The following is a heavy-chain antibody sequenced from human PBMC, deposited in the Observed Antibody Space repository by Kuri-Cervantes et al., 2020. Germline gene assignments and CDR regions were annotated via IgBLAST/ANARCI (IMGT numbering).Heavy chain of an antibody. CDR2: ISYDGSNK. D-gene: IGHD5-18*01. CDR1: GFTFSSYA. V-gene: IGHV3-30-3*01. CDR3: AKAQGNTYSYGLDDY. J-gene: IGHJ4*02. Sequence: GESLKISCAASGFTFSSYAMHWVRQAPGKGLEWVAVISYDGSNKYYADSVKGRFTISRDNSKNTLYLQMNSLRAEDTAVYYCAKAQGNTYSYGLDDYWGQGTMVTVSS.